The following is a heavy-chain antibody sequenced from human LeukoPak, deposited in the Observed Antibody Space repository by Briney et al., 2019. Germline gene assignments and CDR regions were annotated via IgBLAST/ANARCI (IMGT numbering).Heavy chain of an antibody. CDR2: IYYSGTT. V-gene: IGHV4-59*01. CDR1: GGSISSYY. CDR3: ARDEGSKLDY. D-gene: IGHD2-2*01. Sequence: SETLSLTCTVSGGSISSYYWSWIRQPPGRGLEWIGYIYYSGTTSYNPSLKSRVTISVDTSKNQFSLKMRFVTAADTAVYYCARDEGSKLDYWGQGTLVTVSS. J-gene: IGHJ4*02.